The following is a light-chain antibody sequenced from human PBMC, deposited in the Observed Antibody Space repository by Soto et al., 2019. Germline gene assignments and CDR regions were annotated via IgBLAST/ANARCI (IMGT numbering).Light chain of an antibody. V-gene: IGKV3-15*01. J-gene: IGKJ1*01. CDR3: QQYNSWLWT. Sequence: EIVMTQSPATLSVSPGERATLSCRASQSVSSNLAWYQQKPGQAPRLLIYGASTRATGVPARFSGSGSGADFTLNISSLQSEDFAVYYWQQYNSWLWTFGQGTKTEF. CDR2: GAS. CDR1: QSVSSN.